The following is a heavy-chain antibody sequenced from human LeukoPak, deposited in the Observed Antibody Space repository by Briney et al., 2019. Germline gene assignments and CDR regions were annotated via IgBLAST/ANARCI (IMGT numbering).Heavy chain of an antibody. J-gene: IGHJ4*02. Sequence: PGGSLRLSCAASGFTFSSYSMMWVRQAPGKGLEWIGSIYHSGSTNYNPSLKSRVTISVDTSKNQFSLKLSSVTAADTAVYYCARAHPQGSGSSDFDYWGQGTLVTVSS. CDR2: IYHSGST. CDR3: ARAHPQGSGSSDFDY. D-gene: IGHD3-10*01. CDR1: GFTFSSYS. V-gene: IGHV4-34*01.